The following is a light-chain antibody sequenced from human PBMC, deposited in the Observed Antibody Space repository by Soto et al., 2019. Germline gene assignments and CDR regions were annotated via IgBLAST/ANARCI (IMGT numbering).Light chain of an antibody. V-gene: IGKV3-20*01. CDR2: GTY. CDR3: QQYGSSRT. CDR1: QSVSSRY. Sequence: ETVLTQSPGTLSLSPGERAILSCRASQSVSSRYLAWYQQKPGQAPRLIMYGTYTRATGIPDRFSGSGSGTDFTLTISRLEPEDFAVYYCQQYGSSRTFGKGTKV. J-gene: IGKJ1*01.